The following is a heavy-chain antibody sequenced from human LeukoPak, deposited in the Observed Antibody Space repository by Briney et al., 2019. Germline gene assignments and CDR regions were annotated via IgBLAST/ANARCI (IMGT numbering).Heavy chain of an antibody. J-gene: IGHJ1*01. CDR3: ARGLTLIAYCGGDCYREYFQH. CDR2: IIPIFGTA. D-gene: IGHD2-21*02. V-gene: IGHV1-69*05. CDR1: GGTFSSYA. Sequence: GSSVKVSCKASGGTFSSYAISWVRQAPGQGLEWMGRIIPIFGTANYAQKFQGRVTITTDESTSTAYMELSSLRSEDTAVYYCARGLTLIAYCGGDCYREYFQHWGQSTLVTVSS.